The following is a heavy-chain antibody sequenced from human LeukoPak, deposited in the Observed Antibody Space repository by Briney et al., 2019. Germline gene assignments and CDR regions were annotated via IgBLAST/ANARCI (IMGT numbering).Heavy chain of an antibody. V-gene: IGHV4-61*08. CDR3: ATLLYGSGSYPTRDDAFDI. D-gene: IGHD3-10*01. CDR1: GGSISSGDYY. CDR2: IFHSGST. J-gene: IGHJ3*02. Sequence: SETLSLTCTVSGGSISSGDYYWSWIRQPPGKGLEWIGYIFHSGSTNYNPSLKSRVTISVDTSKNQFSLKLSSVTAADTAVYYCATLLYGSGSYPTRDDAFDIWGQGTMVTVSS.